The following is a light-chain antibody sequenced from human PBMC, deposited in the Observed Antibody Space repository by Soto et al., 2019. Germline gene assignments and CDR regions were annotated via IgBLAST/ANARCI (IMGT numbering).Light chain of an antibody. CDR3: QSYDSSLSGSRV. CDR2: GNS. J-gene: IGLJ1*01. Sequence: QSVLTQPPSVSGAPGQRVTISCTGSSSNIGAGYDVHWYQQLPGTAPKLLIYGNSNRPSGVPDRFSGSKSGTSASLAITGLQAEAEADYYCQSYDSSLSGSRVFGPGTKVTVL. CDR1: SSNIGAGYD. V-gene: IGLV1-40*01.